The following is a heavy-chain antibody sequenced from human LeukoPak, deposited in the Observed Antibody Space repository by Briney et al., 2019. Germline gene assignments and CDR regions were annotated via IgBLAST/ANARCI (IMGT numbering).Heavy chain of an antibody. CDR2: INPRSGGT. CDR3: GRVAYCGSGCYYYFDY. Sequence: GASVKVSCKASGYTFTDNYIHWVPQAPGQGLEWMGWINPRSGGTSYGQKFLGRVTVTRDTSISTAYMELSSLTSDDTAVYYCGRVAYCGSGCYYYFDYWGQGTLVTVSS. CDR1: GYTFTDNY. D-gene: IGHD2-21*02. V-gene: IGHV1-2*02. J-gene: IGHJ4*02.